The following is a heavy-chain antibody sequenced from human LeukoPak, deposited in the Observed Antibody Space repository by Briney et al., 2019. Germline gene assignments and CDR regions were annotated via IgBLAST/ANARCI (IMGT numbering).Heavy chain of an antibody. V-gene: IGHV4-34*01. CDR3: ARVREAEAVDY. CDR2: INHSGSN. Sequence: SETLSLTCAVYGGSFSGYYWTWIRQPPGKGLEWIGEINHSGSNNYNPSLKSRVTISVDTSKSQFSLKLTSVTAADTAVYYCARVREAEAVDYWGHGILVTVSS. CDR1: GGSFSGYY. J-gene: IGHJ4*01. D-gene: IGHD6-19*01.